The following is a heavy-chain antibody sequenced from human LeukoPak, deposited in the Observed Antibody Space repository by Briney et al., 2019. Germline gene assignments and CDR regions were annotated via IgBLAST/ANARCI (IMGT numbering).Heavy chain of an antibody. V-gene: IGHV4-39*01. CDR3: ARRRYFDGSGYLE. J-gene: IGHJ1*01. CDR1: GDSVSRSDSY. D-gene: IGHD3-22*01. Sequence: SETLSLTCSVSGDSVSRSDSYWDWIRQPPGKGLEWIVTIYDSGRTYYSPSLRSRVTMSVDPSNTQFSLTLRSVTAADTALYYCARRRYFDGSGYLEWGQGTLLSVSS. CDR2: IYDSGRT.